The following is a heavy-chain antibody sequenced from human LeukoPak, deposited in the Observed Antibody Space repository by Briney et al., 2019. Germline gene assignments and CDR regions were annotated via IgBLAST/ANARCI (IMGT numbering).Heavy chain of an antibody. Sequence: GGSLRLSCAGSGFTFSNYWMSWVRQAPGKGLEWVANINQDGREKSYVDSVEGRFTISRDNAKKSLYLHVNSLRAEDTAVYYCARDIYGGHDYWGQGTLLTVSS. D-gene: IGHD2-21*01. CDR3: ARDIYGGHDY. V-gene: IGHV3-7*04. J-gene: IGHJ4*02. CDR1: GFTFSNYW. CDR2: INQDGREK.